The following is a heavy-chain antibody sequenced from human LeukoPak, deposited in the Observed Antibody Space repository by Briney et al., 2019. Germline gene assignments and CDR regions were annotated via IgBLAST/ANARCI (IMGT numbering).Heavy chain of an antibody. J-gene: IGHJ4*02. Sequence: ASVKVSCKASGGTFSSYAISWVRQAPGQGLEWMGRIIPILGIANYAQKFQGRVTITADKSTSTAYMELSSLRSEDTAVYYCARGRYYDSSGYLFDYWGQGTLVTVSS. CDR2: IIPILGIA. V-gene: IGHV1-69*04. D-gene: IGHD3-22*01. CDR1: GGTFSSYA. CDR3: ARGRYYDSSGYLFDY.